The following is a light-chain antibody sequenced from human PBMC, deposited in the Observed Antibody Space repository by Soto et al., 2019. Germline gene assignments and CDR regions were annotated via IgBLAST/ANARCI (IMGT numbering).Light chain of an antibody. CDR3: QQRSDWPLT. Sequence: EIVLTQSPGTLSLSPGDRATLSCRASRGVSTTYLAWYQQKPGQAPRLLIYDASFRVTGLPARFSGSGSGTDFTLTISSLEPEDFAVYYCQQRSDWPLTFGGGTKVDIK. V-gene: IGKV3D-20*02. CDR1: RGVSTTY. J-gene: IGKJ4*01. CDR2: DAS.